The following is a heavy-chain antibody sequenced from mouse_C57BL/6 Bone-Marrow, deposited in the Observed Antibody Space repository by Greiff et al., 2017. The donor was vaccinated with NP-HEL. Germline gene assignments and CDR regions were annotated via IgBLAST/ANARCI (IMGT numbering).Heavy chain of an antibody. CDR3: AYDYDGYYFDY. J-gene: IGHJ2*01. D-gene: IGHD2-4*01. V-gene: IGHV1-82*01. CDR1: GYAFSSSW. Sequence: QVQLKESGPELVKPGASVKISCKASGYAFSSSWMNWVKQRPGKGLEWIGRIYPGDGDTNYNGKFKGKATLTADKSSSTAYMQLSSLTSEDSAVXFCAYDYDGYYFDYWGQGTTLTVSS. CDR2: IYPGDGDT.